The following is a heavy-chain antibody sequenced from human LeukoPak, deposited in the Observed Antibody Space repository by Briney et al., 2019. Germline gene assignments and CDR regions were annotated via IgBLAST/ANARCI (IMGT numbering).Heavy chain of an antibody. CDR1: GGTFSSYA. V-gene: IGHV1-69*06. J-gene: IGHJ6*02. CDR3: ARDPGRWELLYYYGMDV. Sequence: GASVKVSCKASGGTFSSYAISWVRQAPGQGLEWMGGIIPIFGTANYAQKFQGRVTITADKSTSTAYMELSSLRSEDTAVYYCARDPGRWELLYYYGMDVWGQGTTVTVSS. D-gene: IGHD1-26*01. CDR2: IIPIFGTA.